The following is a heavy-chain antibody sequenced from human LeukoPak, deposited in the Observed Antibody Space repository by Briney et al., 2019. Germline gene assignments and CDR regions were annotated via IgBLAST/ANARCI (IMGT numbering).Heavy chain of an antibody. CDR1: SFTFSSYW. Sequence: GGSLRLSCAASSFTFSSYWMTWVRQAPGKGLEWVANIKEDGSKTFYVDSVKGRFTISRDNAKNSLYLQMNSLRAEDTAVYYCAKDRNDYGSGSYLFDYWGQGTLVTVSS. V-gene: IGHV3-7*01. J-gene: IGHJ4*02. D-gene: IGHD3-10*01. CDR2: IKEDGSKT. CDR3: AKDRNDYGSGSYLFDY.